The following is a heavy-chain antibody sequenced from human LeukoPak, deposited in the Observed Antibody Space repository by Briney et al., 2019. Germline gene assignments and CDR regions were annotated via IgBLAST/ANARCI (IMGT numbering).Heavy chain of an antibody. D-gene: IGHD6-13*01. CDR3: ASTTTSRTPYSSTREFDY. V-gene: IGHV1-69*13. J-gene: IGHJ4*02. CDR1: GGTFSSYA. Sequence: GASVKVSCKASGGTFSSYAISWVRQAPGQGLEWMGGIIPIFGTANYAQKFQGRVTITADESTSTAYMELSSLRSEDTAVYYCASTTTSRTPYSSTREFDYWGQGTLVTVSS. CDR2: IIPIFGTA.